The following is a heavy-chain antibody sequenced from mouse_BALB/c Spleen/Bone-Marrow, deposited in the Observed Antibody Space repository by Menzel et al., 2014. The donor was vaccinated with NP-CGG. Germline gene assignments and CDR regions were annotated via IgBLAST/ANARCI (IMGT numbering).Heavy chain of an antibody. CDR1: GFTFTDYY. CDR3: ARDMCDGLRWYFDV. CDR2: IRNKANGYTT. Sequence: EVKLEESGGGLVQPGGSLRLSCATSGFTFTDYYMSWVRQPPGKALEWLGFIRNKANGYTTDYSASVKGRFTISRDYSQSILYLQMNTLRAEDSATYYCARDMCDGLRWYFDVWGAGTTVTVSS. D-gene: IGHD2-3*01. V-gene: IGHV7-3*02. J-gene: IGHJ1*01.